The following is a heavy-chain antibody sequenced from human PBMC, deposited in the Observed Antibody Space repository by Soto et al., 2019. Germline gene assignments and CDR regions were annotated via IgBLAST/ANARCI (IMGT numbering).Heavy chain of an antibody. Sequence: QVQLQQWGAGLLKPSETLSLTCAVYGGSFSGYYWSWIRQPPGKGLEWIGEINHSGSTNYNPSLKSRVTISVDTSKNQFSLKLSSVTAADTAVYYCASVHRYSSGWYTSAYFDYWGQGTLVTVSS. CDR3: ASVHRYSSGWYTSAYFDY. V-gene: IGHV4-34*01. J-gene: IGHJ4*02. CDR1: GGSFSGYY. D-gene: IGHD6-19*01. CDR2: INHSGST.